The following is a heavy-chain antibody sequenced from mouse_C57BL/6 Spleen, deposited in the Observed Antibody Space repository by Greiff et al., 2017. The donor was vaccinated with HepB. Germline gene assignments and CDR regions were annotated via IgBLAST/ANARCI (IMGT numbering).Heavy chain of an antibody. CDR1: GYAFSSYW. CDR2: IYPGDGDT. J-gene: IGHJ3*01. V-gene: IGHV1-80*01. CDR3: AREGSYYGSSPAWFAY. Sequence: QVQLQQSGAELVKPGASVKISCKASGYAFSSYWMNWVKQRPGKGLEWIGQIYPGDGDTNYNGKFKGKATLTADKSSSTAYMQLSSLTSEDSAVYFCAREGSYYGSSPAWFAYWGQGTLVTVSA. D-gene: IGHD1-1*01.